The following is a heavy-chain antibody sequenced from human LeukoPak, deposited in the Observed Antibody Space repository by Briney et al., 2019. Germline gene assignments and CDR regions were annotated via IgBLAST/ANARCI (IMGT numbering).Heavy chain of an antibody. CDR1: GFTFSSYA. J-gene: IGHJ4*02. CDR2: ISYDGSNK. V-gene: IGHV3-30-3*01. D-gene: IGHD5-18*01. CDR3: ARGGHSYGSFRLYFDY. Sequence: GGSLRLSCAASGFTFSSYAMHWVRQAPGKGLEWVAVISYDGSNKYYADSVKGRFTISRDNSKNTLYLQMNSLRAEDTAVYYCARGGHSYGSFRLYFDYWGQGTLVTVSS.